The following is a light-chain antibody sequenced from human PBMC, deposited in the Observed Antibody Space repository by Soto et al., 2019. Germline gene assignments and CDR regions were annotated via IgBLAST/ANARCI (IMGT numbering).Light chain of an antibody. CDR2: GVT. J-gene: IGLJ2*01. CDR3: ATWDDDVSGVV. V-gene: IGLV2-14*03. CDR1: TNDVGGYNY. Sequence: QSALTQPASVSGSPGRSITISCSGTTNDVGGYNYVSWYQQHPGKAPKLLIYGVTDRPSGVPDRFSASTSGTSASLVISGLRSEDEADYHCATWDDDVSGVVFGGGTKLTVL.